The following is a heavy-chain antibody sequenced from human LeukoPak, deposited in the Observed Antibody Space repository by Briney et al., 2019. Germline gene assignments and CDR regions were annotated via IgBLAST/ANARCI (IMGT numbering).Heavy chain of an antibody. Sequence: GGSLRLSCAASGFTFSSYAMHWVRQAPGKGLEWVAVISYDGSNKYYADSVKGRFTISRDNSKNTLYLQMNSLRAEDTAVYYCASLEIVEMVAVPFESNWFDPWGQGTLVTVSS. J-gene: IGHJ5*02. D-gene: IGHD2-15*01. CDR3: ASLEIVEMVAVPFESNWFDP. V-gene: IGHV3-30-3*01. CDR1: GFTFSSYA. CDR2: ISYDGSNK.